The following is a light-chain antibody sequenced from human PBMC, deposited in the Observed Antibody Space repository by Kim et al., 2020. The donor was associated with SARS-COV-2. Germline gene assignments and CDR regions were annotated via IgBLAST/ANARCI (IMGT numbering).Light chain of an antibody. CDR3: AAWDDSLDGWV. CDR2: YDD. V-gene: IGLV1-36*01. Sequence: ELTQPPSVSGAPRQSVTISCSGSSSNIGNKAVNWYQQLPGKAPKLLIYYDDLLPSGVSDRFSGSKSGTSASLAISGLQSEDEADYYCAAWDDSLDGWVFGGGTQLTVL. CDR1: SSNIGNKA. J-gene: IGLJ3*02.